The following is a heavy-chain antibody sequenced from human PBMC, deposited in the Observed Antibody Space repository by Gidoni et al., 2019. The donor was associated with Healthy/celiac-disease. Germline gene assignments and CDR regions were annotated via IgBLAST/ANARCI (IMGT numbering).Heavy chain of an antibody. J-gene: IGHJ5*02. CDR2: TYYRSKCYD. CDR3: ARGQLVPGTPNNWFDP. CDR1: GDSVTSNSAA. V-gene: IGHV6-1*01. D-gene: IGHD6-13*01. Sequence: QVQLQQSGPGLVKPSQTLSLTCAISGDSVTSNSAAGNWIRQSPTRGLEWLGRTYYRSKCYDDYSVSVKSRITLIPDTSTNQFSLLLNSVTPEDTAVYYCARGQLVPGTPNNWFDPWGQGTLVTVSS.